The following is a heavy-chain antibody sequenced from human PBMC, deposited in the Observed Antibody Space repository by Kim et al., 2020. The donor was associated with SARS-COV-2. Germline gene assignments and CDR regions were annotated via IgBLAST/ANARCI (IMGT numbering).Heavy chain of an antibody. D-gene: IGHD2-8*01. CDR3: ASRGHTNGYWKLQD. J-gene: IGHJ4*02. V-gene: IGHV3-53*01. Sequence: GGSLRLSCAASGFIVSDNYMMWVRQAPGEGLEWVSLIHIGGGTNYADSVRGRFTISRDNSKNTLYLQMNSLRAEDTAVYYCASRGHTNGYWKLQDWGQGTLVTVS. CDR1: GFIVSDNY. CDR2: IHIGGGT.